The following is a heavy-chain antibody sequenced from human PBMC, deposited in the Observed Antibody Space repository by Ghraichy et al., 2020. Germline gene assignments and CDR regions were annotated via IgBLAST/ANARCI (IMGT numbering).Heavy chain of an antibody. D-gene: IGHD2-21*01. Sequence: SETLSLTCAVYVGSFSGYYWSWIRQPPGKGLEWIGEINPTTGITNNSPSLKSRLTMWVDTSKNQFSLTLKPVTAADTAVYYCARRRELWSAAEGDAFDMWSQGRMVTVSS. CDR3: ARRRELWSAAEGDAFDM. J-gene: IGHJ3*02. CDR1: VGSFSGYY. V-gene: IGHV4-34*01. CDR2: INPTTGIT.